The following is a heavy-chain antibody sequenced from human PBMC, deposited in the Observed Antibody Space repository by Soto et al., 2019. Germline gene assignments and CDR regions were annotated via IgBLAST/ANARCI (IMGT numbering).Heavy chain of an antibody. V-gene: IGHV5-51*01. CDR2: IYPGDSDT. D-gene: IGHD3-9*01. J-gene: IGHJ6*02. CDR3: ERHVHYDIFTGYSTYSFYGMDV. CDR1: GYSFTSYW. Sequence: PGESLKISCKASGYSFTSYWIGWVRQMPGKGLEWMGIIYPGDSDTRYSPSFQGQVTISADKSISTAYLQWNSLKASDTAMYYCERHVHYDIFTGYSTYSFYGMDVWGQGTTVTVSS.